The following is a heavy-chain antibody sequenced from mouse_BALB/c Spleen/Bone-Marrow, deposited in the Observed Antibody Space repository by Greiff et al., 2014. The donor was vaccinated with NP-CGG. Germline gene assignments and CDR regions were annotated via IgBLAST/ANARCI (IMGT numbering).Heavy chain of an antibody. V-gene: IGHV1S137*01. J-gene: IGHJ3*01. CDR2: ISTYYGDA. CDR3: ARDYDYGFAY. CDR1: GYTFTDYA. D-gene: IGHD2-4*01. Sequence: VQLQQSGAELVRPGVSVKISCKDSGYTFTDYAMHWVKQSHAKSLEWIGVISTYYGDASYNQKFKGKATMTVDKSSSTAYMELARLTSEDSAIYYCARDYDYGFAYWGQGTLVTVSA.